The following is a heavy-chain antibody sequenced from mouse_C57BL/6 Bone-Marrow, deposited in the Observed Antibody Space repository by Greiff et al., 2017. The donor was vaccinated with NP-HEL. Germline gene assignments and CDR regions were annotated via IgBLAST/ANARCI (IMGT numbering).Heavy chain of an antibody. CDR1: GYAFSSSW. J-gene: IGHJ2*01. V-gene: IGHV1-82*01. Sequence: QVQLKESGPELVKPGASVKISCKASGYAFSSSWMNWVKQRPGKGLEWIGRIYPGDGDTNYNGKFKGKATLTADKSSSTAYMQLSSLTSEDSAVYFCARGLRRRGKYYFDYWGQGTTLTVSS. D-gene: IGHD2-4*01. CDR3: ARGLRRRGKYYFDY. CDR2: IYPGDGDT.